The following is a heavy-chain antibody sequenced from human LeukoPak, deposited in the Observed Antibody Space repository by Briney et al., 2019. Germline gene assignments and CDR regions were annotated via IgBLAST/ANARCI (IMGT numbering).Heavy chain of an antibody. J-gene: IGHJ4*02. CDR3: ARYNGYAHFDY. CDR1: GGPISSYY. CDR2: IHYSGST. V-gene: IGHV4-59*08. D-gene: IGHD5-12*01. Sequence: SETLSLTCSVSGGPISSYYWSWIRQPPGKGLEFIGYIHYSGSTDCKPSLKSRVTISLDTSKSQFSLRLSSETAADTAVYYCARYNGYAHFDYWGQGTLVTVSS.